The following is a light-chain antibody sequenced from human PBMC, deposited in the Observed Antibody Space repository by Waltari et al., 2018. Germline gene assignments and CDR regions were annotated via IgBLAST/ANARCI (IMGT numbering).Light chain of an antibody. CDR3: SSQTLDGLVL. V-gene: IGLV2-14*03. J-gene: IGLJ2*01. CDR2: DVT. CDR1: GSAVGASDS. Sequence: QSALAQPASVSGSPGQSITISCSGVGSAVGASDSVSWHQHHPGKAPQVIIYDVTNRPSGVSDRFSASKSANTASLTISRLQPEDEADYYCSSQTLDGLVLFGGGTRLTVL.